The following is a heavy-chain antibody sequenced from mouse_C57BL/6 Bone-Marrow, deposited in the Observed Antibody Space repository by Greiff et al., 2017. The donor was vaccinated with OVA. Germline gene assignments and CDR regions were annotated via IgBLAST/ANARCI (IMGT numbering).Heavy chain of an antibody. V-gene: IGHV1-64*01. CDR3: ARSEYYGNPWFAY. D-gene: IGHD2-1*01. J-gene: IGHJ3*01. Sequence: VQLQQPGAELVKPGASVKLSCKASGYTFTSYWMHWVKQRPGQGLEWIGMIHPNSGSTNYNEKFKSKATLTVDKSSSTAYMQLSSLTSEDSAVYYCARSEYYGNPWFAYWGQGTLVTVSA. CDR2: IHPNSGST. CDR1: GYTFTSYW.